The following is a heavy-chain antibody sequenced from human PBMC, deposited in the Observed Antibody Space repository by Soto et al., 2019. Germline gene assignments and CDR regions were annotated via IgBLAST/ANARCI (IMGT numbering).Heavy chain of an antibody. J-gene: IGHJ4*02. CDR1: GFTFSSYA. CDR3: ARESPSSQWLPTRYFDY. CDR2: IGSDGTAI. Sequence: EVQLLESGGWLVQHGGSLRLSCAASGFTFSSYAMSWVRQAPGKGLEWVSAIGSDGTAIQYADSVKGRFTISRDNAKNSLFLQMNSLREEDTAVYYCARESPSSQWLPTRYFDYWGQGTLVTVSS. V-gene: IGHV3-23*01. D-gene: IGHD6-19*01.